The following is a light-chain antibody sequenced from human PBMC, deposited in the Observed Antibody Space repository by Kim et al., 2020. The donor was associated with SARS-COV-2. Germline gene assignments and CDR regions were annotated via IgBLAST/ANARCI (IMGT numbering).Light chain of an antibody. CDR3: QQGSNWPLS. V-gene: IGKV3-11*01. CDR1: QSVSSY. J-gene: IGKJ4*01. CDR2: DAS. Sequence: EIVLTQSPGTLSLSPGERATLSCRASQSVSSYLAWYQQKPGQAPRLLIYDASSRATGIPARFSGGGSGTDFTLTISSLEPEDSAVYYCQQGSNWPLSFGGGTKVDIK.